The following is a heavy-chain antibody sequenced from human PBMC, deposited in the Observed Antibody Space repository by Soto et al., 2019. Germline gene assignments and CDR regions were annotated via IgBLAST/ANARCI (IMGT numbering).Heavy chain of an antibody. CDR1: GFTFSNYW. J-gene: IGHJ2*01. D-gene: IGHD6-25*01. V-gene: IGHV3-7*01. Sequence: GGALRLSCAASGFTFSNYWMTWVRQAPGKGLEWVANIKQDGSKKYYVDSVKGRFTISRDNAKNSLYLQMNSLRAEDTAVYYCAKRVWYFDLWGRGTLLTVSS. CDR2: IKQDGSKK. CDR3: AKRVWYFDL.